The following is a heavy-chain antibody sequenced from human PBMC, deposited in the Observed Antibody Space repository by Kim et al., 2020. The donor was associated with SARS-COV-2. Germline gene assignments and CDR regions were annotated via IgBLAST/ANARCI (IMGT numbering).Heavy chain of an antibody. CDR2: T. V-gene: IGHV1-2*02. Sequence: TNYAQKFQGRVTMTRDTSISTAYMELSRLRSDDTAVYYCARDPDRTGGAYWGQGTLVTVSS. J-gene: IGHJ4*02. D-gene: IGHD2-8*02. CDR3: ARDPDRTGGAY.